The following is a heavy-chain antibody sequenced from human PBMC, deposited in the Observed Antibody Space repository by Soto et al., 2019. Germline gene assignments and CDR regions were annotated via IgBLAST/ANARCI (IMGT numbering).Heavy chain of an antibody. Sequence: GGSLRLSCAASGFTFSSYGMHWVRQAPGKGLEWVAVISYDGSNQYYADSVKGRFTISRDNSKNTLYLQMNSLRAEDTAVYYCAKDIWLGESQGPFDYWGQGTLVTVSS. CDR2: ISYDGSNQ. CDR3: AKDIWLGESQGPFDY. CDR1: GFTFSSYG. D-gene: IGHD3-10*01. J-gene: IGHJ4*02. V-gene: IGHV3-30*18.